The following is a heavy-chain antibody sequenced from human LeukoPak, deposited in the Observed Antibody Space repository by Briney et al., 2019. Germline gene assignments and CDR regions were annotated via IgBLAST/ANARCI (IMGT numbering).Heavy chain of an antibody. Sequence: PGGSLRLSCAASGFTFSSYSMNWVRQAPGKGLEWVSSISSSSSYIYYADSVKGRFTISRDNAKNSLYLQMNSLRAEDTAVYYCARDPSGYYDFWSGYSGVNWFDPLGPGNPGHRLL. V-gene: IGHV3-21*01. CDR3: ARDPSGYYDFWSGYSGVNWFDP. J-gene: IGHJ5*02. CDR2: ISSSSSYI. D-gene: IGHD3-3*01. CDR1: GFTFSSYS.